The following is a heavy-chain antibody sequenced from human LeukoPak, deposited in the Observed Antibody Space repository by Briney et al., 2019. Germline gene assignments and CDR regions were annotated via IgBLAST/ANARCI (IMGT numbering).Heavy chain of an antibody. Sequence: SETLSLTCTVSGDSISSYYWSWIRQPPGKGLEWIGYIYYSGSTNYNPSLKSRVTISVDTSKNQFSLKLSSVTAADTAVYYCARDLTFGGYFDYWGQGTLVTVSS. J-gene: IGHJ4*02. CDR2: IYYSGST. CDR1: GDSISSYY. D-gene: IGHD2/OR15-2a*01. V-gene: IGHV4-59*12. CDR3: ARDLTFGGYFDY.